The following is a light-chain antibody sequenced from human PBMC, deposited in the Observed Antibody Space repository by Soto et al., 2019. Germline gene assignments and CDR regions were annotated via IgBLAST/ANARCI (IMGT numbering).Light chain of an antibody. J-gene: IGKJ5*01. Sequence: DIQMTQSPSSLSASVGDRVTITCQASQDISNYLNWCQQKPGKAPKLLIYDASNLETGVPSRFSGSGSGTDFTFTISSLQPEDIATYYCQQYDNLPTTFGQGTRLEIK. CDR3: QQYDNLPTT. CDR1: QDISNY. V-gene: IGKV1-33*01. CDR2: DAS.